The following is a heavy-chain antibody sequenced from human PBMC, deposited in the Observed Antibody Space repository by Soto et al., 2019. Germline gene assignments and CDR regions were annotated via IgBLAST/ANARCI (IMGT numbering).Heavy chain of an antibody. CDR3: ARVPGP. CDR2: IYHSGST. CDR1: GGSISSGGYS. V-gene: IGHV4-30-2*01. Sequence: QLQLQESGSGLVKPSQTLSLTCAVSGGSISSGGYSWSWIRQPPGKGLEWIGYIYHSGSTYYNPTLKRRVTISGDRTKNQSSLKLSSVSDAGTAVYYCARVPGPWGQVTLGTVSS. D-gene: IGHD3-10*01. J-gene: IGHJ5*02.